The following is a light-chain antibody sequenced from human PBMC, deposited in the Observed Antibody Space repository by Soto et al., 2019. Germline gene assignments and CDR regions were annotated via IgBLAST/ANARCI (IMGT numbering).Light chain of an antibody. V-gene: IGLV6-57*01. CDR2: EDN. CDR3: QSYDATNQV. CDR1: SGSIASNY. Sequence: NFMLTQPHSVSASPGKTVIISCTRSSGSIASNYVQWYQQRPGSSPTTVIYEDNQRPSGVPDRFSGSIDSSSNSASLTISGMETEDEADYFSQSYDATNQVFGGGTKVTVL. J-gene: IGLJ3*02.